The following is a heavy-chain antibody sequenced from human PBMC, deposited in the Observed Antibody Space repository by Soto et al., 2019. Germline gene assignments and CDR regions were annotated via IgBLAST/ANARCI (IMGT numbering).Heavy chain of an antibody. CDR1: GYTLTSYA. D-gene: IGHD2-15*01. V-gene: IGHV1-3*01. CDR2: INAGNGHT. J-gene: IGHJ6*02. CDR3: ASCVVVVGAPTGYYGMGV. Sequence: GASVKVSCKASGYTLTSYAMHWVCQAPGQRLAWMGWINAGNGHTKHSQKFQGRLTIIRNASGSTAYMELSSLRFEDTAVYYCASCVVVVGAPTGYYGMGVWGQGTTVTVSS.